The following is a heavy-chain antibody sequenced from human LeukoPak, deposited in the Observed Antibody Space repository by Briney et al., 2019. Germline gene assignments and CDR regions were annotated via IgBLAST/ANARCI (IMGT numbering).Heavy chain of an antibody. J-gene: IGHJ3*02. Sequence: GGSLRLSCAASAFSFSAYSMNWVRQAPGKGLECIGFIRSKVYGGTTEYAASVKGRFTISRDDSKSIAYLQMNSLKTEDTAVYYCTRDPYYFDSSGYYHHAFDIWGQGTMVAVSS. CDR2: IRSKVYGGTT. CDR1: AFSFSAYS. D-gene: IGHD3-22*01. V-gene: IGHV3-49*04. CDR3: TRDPYYFDSSGYYHHAFDI.